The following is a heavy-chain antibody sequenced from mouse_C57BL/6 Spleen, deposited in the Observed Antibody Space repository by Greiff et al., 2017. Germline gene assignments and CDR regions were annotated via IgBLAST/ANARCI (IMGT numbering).Heavy chain of an antibody. CDR3: AREGDYQARCGGFDY. CDR1: GYTFTGYW. V-gene: IGHV1-72*01. J-gene: IGHJ2*01. D-gene: IGHD3-2*02. CDR2: IDPDSGGT. Sequence: VQLQQSGAELVKPGASVKLSCKASGYTFTGYWMHWVKQRPGRGLEWIGGIDPDSGGTKYNEKFKSKATLTVDKSSSTAYMQLSSLTSEDSAVYYCAREGDYQARCGGFDYWGQGTTLTVSS.